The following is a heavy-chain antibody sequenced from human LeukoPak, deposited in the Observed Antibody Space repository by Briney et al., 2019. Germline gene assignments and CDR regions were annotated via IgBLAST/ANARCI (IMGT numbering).Heavy chain of an antibody. V-gene: IGHV4-34*01. Sequence: PSETLSLTCAVYGGSFSGYYWSWIRQPPGKGLEWIGEINHSGSTNYNPSLKSRVTISVDTSKNQFSLKLSSVTAADTAVYYCARADMVRGVIGYWGQGTLVTASS. CDR1: GGSFSGYY. CDR3: ARADMVRGVIGY. CDR2: INHSGST. J-gene: IGHJ4*02. D-gene: IGHD3-10*01.